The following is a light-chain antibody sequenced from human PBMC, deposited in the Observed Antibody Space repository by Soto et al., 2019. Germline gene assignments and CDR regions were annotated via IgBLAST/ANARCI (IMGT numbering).Light chain of an antibody. CDR2: SND. J-gene: IGLJ2*01. Sequence: QSVLTQSPSASGTPGQRVTISCSGTSSNIGTNYVYWYQQLPGTAPKVLIYSNDKRPSGVPDRFSGSKSGTSASLAISGLRSEDEADYYCAAWDDSLSGPLFGEGTKVTVL. V-gene: IGLV1-47*01. CDR1: SSNIGTNY. CDR3: AAWDDSLSGPL.